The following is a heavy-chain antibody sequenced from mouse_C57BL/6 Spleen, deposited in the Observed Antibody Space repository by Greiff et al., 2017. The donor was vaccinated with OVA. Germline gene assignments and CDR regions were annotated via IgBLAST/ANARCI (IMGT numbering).Heavy chain of an antibody. CDR1: GFTFSDYY. Sequence: EVMLVEYEGGLVQPGSSMKLSCTASGFTFSDYYMAWVRQVPEKGLEWVANINYDGSSTYYLDSLKSRFIISRDNAKNILYLQMSSLKSEDTATYYCAREGSGLDYWGQGTTLTVSS. D-gene: IGHD3-2*02. V-gene: IGHV5-16*01. J-gene: IGHJ2*01. CDR3: AREGSGLDY. CDR2: INYDGSST.